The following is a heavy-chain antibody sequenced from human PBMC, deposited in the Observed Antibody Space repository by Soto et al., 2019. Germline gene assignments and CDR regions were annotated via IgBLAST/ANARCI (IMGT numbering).Heavy chain of an antibody. J-gene: IGHJ5*02. D-gene: IGHD1-26*01. Sequence: QVQLVQSGAEVKKPGSSVKVSCKASGGTFSRYAISWVRQAPGQGLEWMGGIVPIFGTANYARKFQGRVTITADDSTSTAYMELSSLRFEDTAVYYCARATVGPTTTGWLDPWGQGTLVTASS. CDR1: GGTFSRYA. CDR2: IVPIFGTA. V-gene: IGHV1-69*01. CDR3: ARATVGPTTTGWLDP.